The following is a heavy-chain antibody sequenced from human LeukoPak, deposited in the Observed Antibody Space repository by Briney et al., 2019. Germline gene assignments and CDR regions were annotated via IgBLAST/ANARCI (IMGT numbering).Heavy chain of an antibody. CDR1: GGSFSGDY. D-gene: IGHD2-15*01. V-gene: IGHV4-59*08. J-gene: IGHJ4*02. CDR3: ARLSLHCSGGSCYRGAFDS. CDR2: VYYSGVT. Sequence: SETLSLTCAVYGGSFSGDYWSWIQQPPGKGLEWIAYVYYSGVTSYNPSLKSRVAISIDTSKNQFSLNLSSVTAADTAVYYCARLSLHCSGGSCYRGAFDSWGQGTLVTVSS.